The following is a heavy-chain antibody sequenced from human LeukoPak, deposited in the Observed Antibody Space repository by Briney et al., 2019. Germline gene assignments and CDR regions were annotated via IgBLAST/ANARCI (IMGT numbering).Heavy chain of an antibody. CDR3: ARATPGGLHGYSFDY. CDR1: GSTFKNYD. D-gene: IGHD5-24*01. CDR2: MNPNSGNT. V-gene: IGHV1-8*02. Sequence: ASVKLSCTASGSTFKNYDINWVRQATGQGLEWMRWMNPNSGNTGFAQKFQDRVSMTSGTSINTAYMELTSLRSGDTAVYYCARATPGGLHGYSFDYWGQGTVVTVYS. J-gene: IGHJ4*02.